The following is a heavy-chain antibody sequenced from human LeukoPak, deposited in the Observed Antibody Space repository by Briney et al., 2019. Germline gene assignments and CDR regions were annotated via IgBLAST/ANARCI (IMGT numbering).Heavy chain of an antibody. CDR3: ARASRGDYYYYMDV. J-gene: IGHJ6*03. Sequence: PSETLSLTCTVSGGSISSYYWSWTRQPPGKGLEWIGYIYYSGSTNYNPSLKSRVTISVDTSKNQFSLKLSSVTAADTAVYYCARASRGDYYYYMDVWGKGTTVTVSS. CDR2: IYYSGST. V-gene: IGHV4-59*01. CDR1: GGSISSYY.